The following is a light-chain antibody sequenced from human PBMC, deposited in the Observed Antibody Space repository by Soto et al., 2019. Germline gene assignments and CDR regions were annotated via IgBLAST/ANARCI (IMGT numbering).Light chain of an antibody. CDR1: QSVSSN. CDR2: GVS. CDR3: QQYNNWPPLT. V-gene: IGKV3-15*01. J-gene: IGKJ4*01. Sequence: EIVMTQSPATLSVSPGERATLSCRASQSVSSNLAWYRQKPGQAPRLLIYGVSTRATGIPARISGSGSGTEFTLTISSLQSEDFAVYYCQQYNNWPPLTFGGGTKVEIK.